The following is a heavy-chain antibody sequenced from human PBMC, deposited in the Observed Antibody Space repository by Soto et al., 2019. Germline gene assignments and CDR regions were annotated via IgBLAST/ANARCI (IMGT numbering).Heavy chain of an antibody. CDR2: IYYSGST. V-gene: IGHV4-59*01. D-gene: IGHD3-10*01. CDR3: ARVGGSGRMNYYYYGMDV. CDR1: GGSISSYY. J-gene: IGHJ6*02. Sequence: SETLSLTCTVSGGSISSYYWSWIRQPPGKGLEWIGYIYYSGSTNYNPSLKSRVTISVDTSKNQFSLKLSSVTAADTAVYYCARVGGSGRMNYYYYGMDVWGQGTTVTVSS.